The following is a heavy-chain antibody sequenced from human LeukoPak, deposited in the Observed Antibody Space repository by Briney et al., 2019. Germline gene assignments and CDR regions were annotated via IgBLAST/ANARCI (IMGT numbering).Heavy chain of an antibody. J-gene: IGHJ4*02. CDR1: GGSTGSNNYY. CDR2: MYYSGST. Sequence: SETLSLTCIVSGGSTGSNNYYWGWIRQPPGKGLEWIGSMYYSGSTYYNPSLKSRVTISVDTSKNLFSLKLSSVTAADTAVYYCARQGMYYYDRSGYYRSLYFDHWGQGTLVTVSS. V-gene: IGHV4-39*01. CDR3: ARQGMYYYDRSGYYRSLYFDH. D-gene: IGHD3-22*01.